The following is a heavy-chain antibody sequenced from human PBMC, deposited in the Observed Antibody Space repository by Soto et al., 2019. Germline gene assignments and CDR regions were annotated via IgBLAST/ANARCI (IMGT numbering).Heavy chain of an antibody. CDR2: ISYDGSNK. CDR3: AKGGVRATTSD. D-gene: IGHD1-26*01. J-gene: IGHJ4*02. Sequence: QVQLVESGGGVVQPGRSLRLSCAASGFTFSSYDMHWVRQAPGKGLEWVAVISYDGSNKYYADSVKGRFTISRDNSKNTLYLQMNILRAEDTAVYYCAKGGVRATTSDWGQGTLVTVSS. V-gene: IGHV3-30*18. CDR1: GFTFSSYD.